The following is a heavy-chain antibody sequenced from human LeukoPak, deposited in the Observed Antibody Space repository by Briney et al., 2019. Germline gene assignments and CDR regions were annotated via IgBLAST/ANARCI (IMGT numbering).Heavy chain of an antibody. V-gene: IGHV4-34*01. CDR1: GGSVSGYY. Sequence: SETLSLTCAVYGGSVSGYYWSWIRQPPGKGLEWIGEINHSGSTNYNPSLKSRVTISVDTSKNQFSLKLSSVTAADTAVYYCARVDCSSTSCYHYMDVWGKGTTVTVSS. D-gene: IGHD2-2*01. J-gene: IGHJ6*03. CDR2: INHSGST. CDR3: ARVDCSSTSCYHYMDV.